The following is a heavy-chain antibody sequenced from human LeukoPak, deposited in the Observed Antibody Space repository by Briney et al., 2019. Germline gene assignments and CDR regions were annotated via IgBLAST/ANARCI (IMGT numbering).Heavy chain of an antibody. CDR3: ARANGYGRASNWFDP. V-gene: IGHV4-30-2*01. J-gene: IGHJ5*02. D-gene: IGHD5-18*01. Sequence: PSETLSLTCAVSGGSISSGGYSWSWIRQPPGKGLEWIGYIYHSGSTYYNPSLKSRVTISVDRSKNQFSLKLSSVTAADTAVYYCARANGYGRASNWFDPWGQGTLVTVSS. CDR1: GGSISSGGYS. CDR2: IYHSGST.